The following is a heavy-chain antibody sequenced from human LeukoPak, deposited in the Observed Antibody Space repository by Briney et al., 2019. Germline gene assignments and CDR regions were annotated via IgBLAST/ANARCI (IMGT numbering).Heavy chain of an antibody. Sequence: PGGSLRLSCEASGFTFSTYAMGWVRQPPGKGLQWVSGISGSDSGTYYTDSVKGRFTISRDNPKNTVYLEIDNLRAEDTAVYYCAKCMSGTGVCLNFDSWGQGILVTVSS. CDR3: AKCMSGTGVCLNFDS. CDR2: ISGSDSGT. D-gene: IGHD2-8*02. CDR1: GFTFSTYA. V-gene: IGHV3-23*01. J-gene: IGHJ4*02.